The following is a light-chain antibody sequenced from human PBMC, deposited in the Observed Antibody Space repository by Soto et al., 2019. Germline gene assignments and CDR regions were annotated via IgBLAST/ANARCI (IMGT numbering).Light chain of an antibody. CDR3: QQYGSSPFT. CDR1: QSFSSSY. Sequence: EIVLTQSPGTLSLSPGERATLSCRASQSFSSSYLAWYQQKPGQARRLLIYGASSRATGIPDRFSGSGSGTDFTLTISRLEPEDFAVYYCQQYGSSPFTFGPGTKVDIK. CDR2: GAS. J-gene: IGKJ3*01. V-gene: IGKV3-20*01.